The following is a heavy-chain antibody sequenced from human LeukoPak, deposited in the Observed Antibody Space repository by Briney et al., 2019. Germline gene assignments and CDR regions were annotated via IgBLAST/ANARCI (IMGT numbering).Heavy chain of an antibody. CDR2: IYHSGST. V-gene: IGHV4-38-2*02. D-gene: IGHD1-1*01. CDR3: ATEPTRTPYYYMDV. Sequence: SETLSLTCTVSGYSISSGYYWGWIRQPPGKGLEWIGSIYHSGSTYYNPSLKSRVTISVDTSKNQFSLKLSSVTAADTAVYYCATEPTRTPYYYMDVWGTGTTVIVSS. CDR1: GYSISSGYY. J-gene: IGHJ6*03.